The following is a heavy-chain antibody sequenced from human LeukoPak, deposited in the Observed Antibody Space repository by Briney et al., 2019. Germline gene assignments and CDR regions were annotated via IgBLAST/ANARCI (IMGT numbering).Heavy chain of an antibody. CDR3: AITWIQLWVIDY. J-gene: IGHJ4*02. D-gene: IGHD5-18*01. CDR2: VHYTGRT. Sequence: PSETLSLTCTVSGDSISDYYWSWIRQPPGKGLEWIGYVHYTGRTDYNPSLKSRVTISIDTSKNQFSLRLSSVTAADTAVYYCAITWIQLWVIDYWGQGTLVTVSS. CDR1: GDSISDYY. V-gene: IGHV4-59*01.